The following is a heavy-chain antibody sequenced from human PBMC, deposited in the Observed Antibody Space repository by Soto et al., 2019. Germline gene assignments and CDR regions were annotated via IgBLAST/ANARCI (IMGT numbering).Heavy chain of an antibody. D-gene: IGHD4-17*01. Sequence: SETLSLTCSVSVGSITTYYWSWPRQPPVKPLEWIGYIYYSRTSNYNPSLKSRVTMSVDTSRNQFSLRLTSVTAADTAVYYCATDYGGNSRCSLYDIWGQGTMVTVS. CDR2: IYYSRTS. CDR1: VGSITTYY. CDR3: ATDYGGNSRCSLYDI. J-gene: IGHJ3*02. V-gene: IGHV4-59*01.